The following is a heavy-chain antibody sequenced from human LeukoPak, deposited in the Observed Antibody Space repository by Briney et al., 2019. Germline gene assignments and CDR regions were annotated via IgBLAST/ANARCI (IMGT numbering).Heavy chain of an antibody. Sequence: SQTLSLTCTVSGGSISSGDYYWSWNRQPPGKGLEWIGYIYYSGSTYYNPSLKSRVTISVDTSKNQFSLKLSSVTAADTAVYSCARVDPGEGLVTFDYWGQGTLVTVSS. CDR1: GGSISSGDYY. J-gene: IGHJ4*02. CDR3: ARVDPGEGLVTFDY. D-gene: IGHD3/OR15-3a*01. V-gene: IGHV4-30-4*01. CDR2: IYYSGST.